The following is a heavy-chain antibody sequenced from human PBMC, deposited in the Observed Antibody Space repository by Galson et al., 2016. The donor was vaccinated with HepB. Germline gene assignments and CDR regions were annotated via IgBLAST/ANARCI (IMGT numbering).Heavy chain of an antibody. CDR1: GDTFTDYY. CDR3: ARDCEDCTHPFDY. J-gene: IGHJ4*03. CDR2: INPNSGGT. V-gene: IGHV1-2*02. Sequence: SVKVSCKASGDTFTDYYLHWVRQAPGQGLEWMGWINPNSGGTFFARKFQGRVRMTTDTSISTVYMDLDRLTSDDTAVYYCARDCEDCTHPFDYWGQGTLVSVSS. D-gene: IGHD2-8*01.